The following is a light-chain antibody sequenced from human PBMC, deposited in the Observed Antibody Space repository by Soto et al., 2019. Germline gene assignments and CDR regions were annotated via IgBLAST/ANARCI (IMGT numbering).Light chain of an antibody. CDR1: QSVRGR. CDR3: QQYRNWPRT. V-gene: IGKV3-15*01. Sequence: EIVMTQSPATLSVSPGERATLSCRASQSVRGRLAWYQQKPGQAPGLLIYGASTRATGVPARFSGSGSGTEFTLTISSLQSEDFAVYYCQQYRNWPRTFGQGTKVEIK. CDR2: GAS. J-gene: IGKJ1*01.